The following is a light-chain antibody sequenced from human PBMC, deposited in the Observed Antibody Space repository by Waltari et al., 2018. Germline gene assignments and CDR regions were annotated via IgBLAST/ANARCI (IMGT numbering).Light chain of an antibody. CDR3: QHRDNWLFT. CDR1: QSIQTF. CDR2: NSS. V-gene: IGKV3-11*01. Sequence: EIVLTQAPATLSFSPGDRATLSCRASQSIQTFLARYQQKPGQAPRLLIYNSSLRASVVPVRFSGSGSVTDFTLTISHLEPEDFAFYFCQHRDNWLFTFGPGTKVEIK. J-gene: IGKJ3*01.